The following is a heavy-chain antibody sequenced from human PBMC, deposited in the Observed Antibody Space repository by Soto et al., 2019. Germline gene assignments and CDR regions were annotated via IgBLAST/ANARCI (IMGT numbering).Heavy chain of an antibody. CDR2: ISAYSGDT. Sequence: QIQLVQSGAEVKKPGASVKVSCKASGYPFTGYSVGWVRQAPGQGPEWMGWISAYSGDTYYAQRFQDRLTLTTYASPSTAYMDLRSLRSDDTAVYYCARPSGSYGDYAWSLKYWGQGTLVTVSS. V-gene: IGHV1-18*01. D-gene: IGHD4-17*01. CDR1: GYPFTGYS. CDR3: ARPSGSYGDYAWSLKY. J-gene: IGHJ4*02.